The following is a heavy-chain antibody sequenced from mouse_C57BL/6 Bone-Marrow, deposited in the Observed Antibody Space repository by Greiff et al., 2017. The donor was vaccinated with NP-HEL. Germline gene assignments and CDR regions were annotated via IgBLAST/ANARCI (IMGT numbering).Heavy chain of an antibody. J-gene: IGHJ1*03. V-gene: IGHV5-9-1*02. Sequence: EVQRVESGEGLVKPGGSLKLSCAASGFTFSSYAMSWVRQTPEKRLEWVAYISSGGDYIYYADTVKGRFTISRDNARNTLYLQMSSLKSEDTAMYYCTRIATVVAHWYFDVWGTGTTVTVSS. CDR3: TRIATVVAHWYFDV. D-gene: IGHD1-1*01. CDR1: GFTFSSYA. CDR2: ISSGGDYI.